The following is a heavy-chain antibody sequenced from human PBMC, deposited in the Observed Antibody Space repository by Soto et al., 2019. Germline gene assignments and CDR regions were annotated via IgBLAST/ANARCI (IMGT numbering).Heavy chain of an antibody. CDR1: GGSISSYY. J-gene: IGHJ4*02. D-gene: IGHD6-19*01. V-gene: IGHV4-59*08. CDR2: IYYSGST. Sequence: PSETLSLTCTVSGGSISSYYWSWIRQPPGKGLEWIGYIYYSGSTNYNPSLKSRVTISVDTSKNQFSLKLSSVTAADTAVYYCARHFGYSSGWYDYWGQGTLVTVSS. CDR3: ARHFGYSSGWYDY.